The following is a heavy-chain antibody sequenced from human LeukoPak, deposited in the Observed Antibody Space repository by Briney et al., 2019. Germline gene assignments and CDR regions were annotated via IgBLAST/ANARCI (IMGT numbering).Heavy chain of an antibody. V-gene: IGHV1-69*13. CDR1: GGTFSSYA. Sequence: SVKVSCKASGGTFSSYAISWVRQAPGQGLERMGGIIPIFGTANYAQKFQGRVTITADESTSTAYMELSSLRSEDTAVYYCARDQGLGYCSSTSCYPARGNWFDPWGQGTLVTVSS. J-gene: IGHJ5*02. CDR3: ARDQGLGYCSSTSCYPARGNWFDP. CDR2: IIPIFGTA. D-gene: IGHD2-2*01.